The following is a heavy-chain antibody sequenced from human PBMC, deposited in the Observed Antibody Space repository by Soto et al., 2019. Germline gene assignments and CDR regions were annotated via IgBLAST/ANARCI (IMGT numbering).Heavy chain of an antibody. Sequence: GGSLRLSCAASGFTFSSYAMTWVRQAPGTGLEWVSTISGGGGSTYYADSVKGRFTISRDNSKNALYLQLSSLRVEDTAIYFCAKDWSRNWIDPWGQGTLVTDSS. CDR3: AKDWSRNWIDP. CDR2: ISGGGGST. CDR1: GFTFSSYA. V-gene: IGHV3-23*01. D-gene: IGHD3-3*01. J-gene: IGHJ5*02.